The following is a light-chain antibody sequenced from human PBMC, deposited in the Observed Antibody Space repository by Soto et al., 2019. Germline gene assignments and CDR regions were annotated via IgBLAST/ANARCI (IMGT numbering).Light chain of an antibody. Sequence: DIQMTQSPSTLSASVGDRVTITCRASQSISSWLAWYQQKPVKAPKLLIYDASSLESGVPSRFSGSGPGTEFTLTISSLQPDDFATYYCQQYNSLWTFGQGTKVDIK. CDR1: QSISSW. J-gene: IGKJ1*01. CDR3: QQYNSLWT. V-gene: IGKV1-5*01. CDR2: DAS.